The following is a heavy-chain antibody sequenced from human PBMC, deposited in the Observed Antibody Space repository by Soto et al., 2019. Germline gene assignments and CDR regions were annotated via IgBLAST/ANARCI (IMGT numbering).Heavy chain of an antibody. CDR3: ARDPGGYCSSTSCYENDAFDI. V-gene: IGHV4-59*01. CDR2: IYYSGST. D-gene: IGHD2-2*01. Sequence: QVQLQESGPGLVKPSETLSLTCTVSGGSISSYYWSWIRQPPGKGLEWIGYIYYSGSTNYNPSLKNRVTISVDTSKNQFSLKLSSVTAADTAVYYCARDPGGYCSSTSCYENDAFDIWGQGTMVTVSS. J-gene: IGHJ3*02. CDR1: GGSISSYY.